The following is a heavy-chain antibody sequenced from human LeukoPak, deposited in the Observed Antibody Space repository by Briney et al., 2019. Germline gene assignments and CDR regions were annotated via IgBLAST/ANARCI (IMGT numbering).Heavy chain of an antibody. D-gene: IGHD1-14*01. J-gene: IGHJ3*02. CDR3: ATTQARNDAFDI. CDR2: IYYSGST. V-gene: IGHV4-59*01. Sequence: PSETLSLTCTVSGGSISSYYWSWIRQPPGKGLEWIGYIYYSGSTNYNPSLKSRGTISVDTSKNQFSLKLSSVTAADTAVYYCATTQARNDAFDIWGQGTMVTVSS. CDR1: GGSISSYY.